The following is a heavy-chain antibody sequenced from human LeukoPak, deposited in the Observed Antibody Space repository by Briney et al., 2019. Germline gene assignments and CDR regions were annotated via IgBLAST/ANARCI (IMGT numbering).Heavy chain of an antibody. V-gene: IGHV3-30*18. CDR2: ISYDGSNK. CDR1: GFTFSSYG. CDR3: AKGASTRYYFDY. J-gene: IGHJ4*02. Sequence: PGGSLRLSCAASGFTFSSYGMHCVRQAPGKGLEWVAVISYDGSNKYYADSVKGRFTISRDNSKNTLYLQMNSLRAEDTAVYYCAKGASTRYYFDYWGQGTLVTVSS. D-gene: IGHD2-2*01.